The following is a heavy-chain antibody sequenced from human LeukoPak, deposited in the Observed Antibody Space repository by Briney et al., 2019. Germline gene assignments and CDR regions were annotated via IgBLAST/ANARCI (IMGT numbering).Heavy chain of an antibody. CDR1: GGSSSGYY. V-gene: IGHV4-34*01. Sequence: PSETLSLTCAVYGGSSSGYYWSWIRQPPGKGLEWIGEINHSGSTNYNPSLKSRVTISVDTSKNQFSLKLSSVTAADTAVYYCARGGSYYGANWFDPWGQGTLVTVSS. CDR3: ARGGSYYGANWFDP. CDR2: INHSGST. J-gene: IGHJ5*02. D-gene: IGHD3-10*01.